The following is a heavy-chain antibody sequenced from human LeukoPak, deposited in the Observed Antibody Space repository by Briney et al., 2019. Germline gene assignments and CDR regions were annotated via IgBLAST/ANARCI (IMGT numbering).Heavy chain of an antibody. D-gene: IGHD3-10*01. CDR3: ARSNPYYGSDY. J-gene: IGHJ4*02. CDR2: IYSGDST. V-gene: IGHV3-53*01. CDR1: GFTVSSNY. Sequence: GGSLRLSCAVSGFTVSSNYMSWVRQAPGKGLEWVSVIYSGDSTNYADSVKGRFTISRDNAKNSLYLQMNTLRAEDTAVYYCARSNPYYGSDYWGQGTLVTVSS.